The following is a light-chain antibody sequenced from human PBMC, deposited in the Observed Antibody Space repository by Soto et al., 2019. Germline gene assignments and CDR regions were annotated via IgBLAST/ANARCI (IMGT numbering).Light chain of an antibody. J-gene: IGKJ3*01. Sequence: IQLTQSQSSLSASVGDRVTITCRASQGMINYLAWYQQKPGKSPKLLIYGAATLQSGVPSRFGGSGSVTDFTLTVIILQPEDFATYYCQQLLRYPPTFGPGTKVDI. CDR3: QQLLRYPPT. CDR1: QGMINY. CDR2: GAA. V-gene: IGKV1-9*01.